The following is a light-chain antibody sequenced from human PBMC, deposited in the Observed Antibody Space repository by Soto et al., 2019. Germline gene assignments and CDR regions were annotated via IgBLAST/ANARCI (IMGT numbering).Light chain of an antibody. Sequence: IVITPSPATPSGSPGERAPLSCRASQSVSSNLAWYQQKPGQAPRLLMYGASTRAAGIPARFSGSGSGTEFTLTISSLQSEDFAVYYCQQYNNWPPYTFGQGTRLEI. J-gene: IGKJ5*01. CDR1: QSVSSN. CDR3: QQYNNWPPYT. V-gene: IGKV3-15*01. CDR2: GAS.